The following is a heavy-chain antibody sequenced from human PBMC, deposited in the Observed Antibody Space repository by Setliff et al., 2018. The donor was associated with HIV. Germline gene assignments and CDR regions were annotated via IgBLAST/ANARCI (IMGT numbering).Heavy chain of an antibody. CDR1: FFTFSSYG. Sequence: PGGSLRLSCASFFFTFSSYGMHWVRQAPGKGGEWVAFLPYALTIKYYGDSVKGRFTISRDHSRNTLYLQRNSLRPEDTAVYYCAKDFGYSSGWYLVSGTFDIWGQGTRV. CDR3: AKDFGYSSGWYLVSGTFDI. V-gene: IGHV3-30*02. J-gene: IGHJ3*02. CDR2: LPYALTIK. D-gene: IGHD6-19*01.